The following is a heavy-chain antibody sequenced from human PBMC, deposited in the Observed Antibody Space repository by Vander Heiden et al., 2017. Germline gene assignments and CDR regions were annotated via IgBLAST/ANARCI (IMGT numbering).Heavy chain of an antibody. Sequence: EVQLLESGGDLVQPGGSLRLSCAVSGFTFSSYAMSLARQAPGKGLGWVSGISGSGGRTYYADSGKGRFTISRDNSKNTLYLKMNSLRAEDTAVYYCAKHTMIVVGTFDPWGQGTLVNVSS. V-gene: IGHV3-23*01. CDR3: AKHTMIVVGTFDP. CDR2: ISGSGGRT. CDR1: GFTFSSYA. J-gene: IGHJ5*02. D-gene: IGHD3-22*01.